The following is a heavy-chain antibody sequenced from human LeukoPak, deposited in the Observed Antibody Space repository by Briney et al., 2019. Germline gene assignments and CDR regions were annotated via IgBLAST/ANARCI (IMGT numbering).Heavy chain of an antibody. D-gene: IGHD1-26*01. V-gene: IGHV1-18*01. J-gene: IGHJ4*02. CDR1: GYTFTNYG. CDR3: ARGDYSGTYYYFDF. Sequence: ASVKVSCKASGYTFTNYGISWVRQASGQGLEWLGWISGYNAVTSYPQKIEGRVTMTTDTSTATAYMELRSLRSDDTAVYYCARGDYSGTYYYFDFWGQGTLVTVSS. CDR2: ISGYNAVT.